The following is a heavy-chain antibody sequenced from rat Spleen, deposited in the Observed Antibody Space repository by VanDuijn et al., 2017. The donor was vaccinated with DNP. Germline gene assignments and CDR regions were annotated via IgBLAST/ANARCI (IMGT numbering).Heavy chain of an antibody. V-gene: IGHV2S75*01. CDR1: GFSLTNYG. J-gene: IGHJ2*01. CDR2: IWGHGNT. CDR3: ARSRGG. D-gene: IGHD1-11*01. Sequence: QVQLKESGPVLVQASETLSLTCTVSGFSLTNYGVIWVRQSPGKGLEWMGIIWGHGNTDYNSVLKSRLSISRDTSKSQVFLKMNSLQTEDTAMYFCARSRGGWGQGVMVTVSS.